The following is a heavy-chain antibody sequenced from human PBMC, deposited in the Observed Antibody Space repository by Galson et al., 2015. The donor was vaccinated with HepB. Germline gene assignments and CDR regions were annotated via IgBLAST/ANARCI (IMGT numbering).Heavy chain of an antibody. V-gene: IGHV3-23*01. Sequence: SLRLSCAASGFTFSSHAMSWVRQAPGKGLEWVSAIRGRGGSTYYADSVKGRFTISRDNSKNTLDLQMNSLRAEDTAVYYCTKEIGYCSGGTCYRRENYFDFWGQGTLVTVSS. CDR1: GFTFSSHA. CDR3: TKEIGYCSGGTCYRRENYFDF. CDR2: IRGRGGST. J-gene: IGHJ4*02. D-gene: IGHD2-15*01.